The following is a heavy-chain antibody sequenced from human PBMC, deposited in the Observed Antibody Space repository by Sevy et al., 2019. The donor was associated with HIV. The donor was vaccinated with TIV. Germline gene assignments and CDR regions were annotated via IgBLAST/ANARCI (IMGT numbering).Heavy chain of an antibody. CDR2: IKTDGSNR. J-gene: IGHJ3*02. CDR1: GFTFSNYW. V-gene: IGHV3-74*01. CDR3: ARRADSTYHDAFDI. Sequence: QLGGSLRLSCAASGFTFSNYWMHWVRQAPGKGLVWVSRIKTDGSNRDSADSVKGRFFISRDNAKNLLYLQMNSLRAEDTAVYYCARRADSTYHDAFDIWGQGTMVTVSS. D-gene: IGHD6-13*01.